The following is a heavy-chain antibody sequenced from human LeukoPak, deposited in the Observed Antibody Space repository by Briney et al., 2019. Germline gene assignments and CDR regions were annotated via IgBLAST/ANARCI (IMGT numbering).Heavy chain of an antibody. D-gene: IGHD6-13*01. V-gene: IGHV4-34*12. J-gene: IGHJ4*02. CDR3: ARRSAAAGNFDS. CDR1: GGSFSGYC. Sequence: SETLSLTCVVYGGSFSGYCWSWIRQPPGKGLEWIGEIIHSGSTNYNPSLKSRLTISLDTSKNQFSLILSSVTSADTAVYYCARRSAAAGNFDSWGQGTLVTVSS. CDR2: IIHSGST.